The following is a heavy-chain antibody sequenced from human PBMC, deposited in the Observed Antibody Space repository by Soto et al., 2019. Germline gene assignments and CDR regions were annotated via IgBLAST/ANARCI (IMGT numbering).Heavy chain of an antibody. CDR1: GGSFSCYY. CDR2: INHSGST. Sequence: TSETLSLTCAVYGGSFSCYYWSWIRQPPGKGLEWIGEINHSGSTNYNPSLKSRVTISVDTSKNQFSLKLSSVTAADTAVYYCARGPWRLWYSDYWGQGTLVTVSS. J-gene: IGHJ4*02. D-gene: IGHD2-21*01. CDR3: ARGPWRLWYSDY. V-gene: IGHV4-34*01.